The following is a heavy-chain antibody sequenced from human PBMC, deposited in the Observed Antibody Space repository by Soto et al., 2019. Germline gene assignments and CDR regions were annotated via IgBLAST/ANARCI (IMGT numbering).Heavy chain of an antibody. J-gene: IGHJ4*02. CDR3: ARLAPGTWFGDY. D-gene: IGHD6-13*01. Sequence: EVQLLGSGGGSVQPGGSLRLSCAASGFTFSNYGMTWVRQAPGKGLEWLSATSDGSTFYRESVKGRFTMSRDDSINMLFLHMSSLRAEDTATYYCARLAPGTWFGDYWGQGILVSVSS. CDR1: GFTFSNYG. CDR2: TSDGST. V-gene: IGHV3-23*01.